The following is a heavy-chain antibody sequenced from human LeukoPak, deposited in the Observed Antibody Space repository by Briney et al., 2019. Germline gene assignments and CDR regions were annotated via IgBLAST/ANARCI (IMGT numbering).Heavy chain of an antibody. CDR2: ISAYNGNT. CDR1: GYTFTSYG. V-gene: IGHV1-18*01. Sequence: ASVKVSCKASGYTFTSYGISWVRQAPGQGLEWMGWISAYNGNTNYAQKLQGRVTMTTDTSTGTAYMELRSLRSDDTAVYYCARVVYYYDSSGYPDYWGQGTLVTVSS. D-gene: IGHD3-22*01. CDR3: ARVVYYYDSSGYPDY. J-gene: IGHJ4*02.